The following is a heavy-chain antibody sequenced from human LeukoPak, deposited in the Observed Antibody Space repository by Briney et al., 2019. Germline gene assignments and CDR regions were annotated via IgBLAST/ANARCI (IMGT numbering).Heavy chain of an antibody. D-gene: IGHD3-9*01. CDR2: FDPGDGAM. CDR3: AAGGFYDLLPY. Sequence: GASVKVSCKVSGYNLTELSMHWVRQAPGKGLEWMGGFDPGDGAMVYVQRFQGRVTMTEDTSTDTVYMELSSLKSEDTAVYYCAAGGFYDLLPYWGQGTLVTVSS. CDR1: GYNLTELS. J-gene: IGHJ4*02. V-gene: IGHV1-24*01.